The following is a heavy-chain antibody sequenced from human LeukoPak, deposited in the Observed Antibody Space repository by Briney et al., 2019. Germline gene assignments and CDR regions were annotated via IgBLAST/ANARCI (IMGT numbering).Heavy chain of an antibody. J-gene: IGHJ4*02. CDR2: ISSDGTYI. Sequence: GGSLRLSCAVSGFTFNYYGMNWVRQAPGKGLECVSSISSDGTYIYYADSVKGRFTISRDTAKNSLYLHMNSLRAEDTAVYYCARAPRGYDFWSGYYPDYWGQGTLVTVSS. CDR3: ARAPRGYDFWSGYYPDY. CDR1: GFTFNYYG. D-gene: IGHD3-3*01. V-gene: IGHV3-21*01.